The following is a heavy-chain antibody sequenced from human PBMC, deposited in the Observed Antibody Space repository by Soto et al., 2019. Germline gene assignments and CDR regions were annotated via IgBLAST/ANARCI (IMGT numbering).Heavy chain of an antibody. CDR2: IYYSGST. D-gene: IGHD6-13*01. Sequence: PSETLSLTCTVSGGSISSYYWSWIRQPPGKGLEWIGYIYYSGSTNYNPSLKSRVTISVDTSKNQFSLKLSSVTAADTAVYYCARAPIEAAGIYYYYGMDVWGQGTTVTVS. CDR1: GGSISSYY. V-gene: IGHV4-59*01. J-gene: IGHJ6*01. CDR3: ARAPIEAAGIYYYYGMDV.